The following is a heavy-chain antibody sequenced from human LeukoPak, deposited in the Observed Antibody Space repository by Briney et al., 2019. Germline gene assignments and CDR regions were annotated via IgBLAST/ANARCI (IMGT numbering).Heavy chain of an antibody. V-gene: IGHV4-59*01. CDR3: AREGLPNAFDI. CDR1: GGSISSYY. D-gene: IGHD5-12*01. Sequence: SETLSLTCSVSGGSISSYYWSWIRQPPGKGLEWIGYIYYSGSTNYNPSLKSRVTISVDTSKNQFSLKLSSVTAADTAVYYCAREGLPNAFDIWGQGTMVTVSS. CDR2: IYYSGST. J-gene: IGHJ3*02.